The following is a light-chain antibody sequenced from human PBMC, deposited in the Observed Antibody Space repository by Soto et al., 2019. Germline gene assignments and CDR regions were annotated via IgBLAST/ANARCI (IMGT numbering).Light chain of an antibody. J-gene: IGKJ3*01. CDR3: QQYGSSPP. CDR1: QSIGSD. V-gene: IGKV3-20*01. Sequence: EVVLTQSPGTLSVSPGERATFTCRASQSIGSDLAWYQQRPGQAPRLLIDGASTRATGIPARFSGSGSGTDFTLTISRLEPEDFAVYYCQQYGSSPPFGPGTKVDIK. CDR2: GAS.